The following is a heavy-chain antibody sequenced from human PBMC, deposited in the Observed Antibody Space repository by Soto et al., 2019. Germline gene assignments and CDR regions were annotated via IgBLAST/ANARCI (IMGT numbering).Heavy chain of an antibody. Sequence: SETLSLTCAVSGYSISSGYYWGWIRQPPGKGLEWIGSIYHSGSTYYNPSLKSRVTMSVDTSKNQFSLKLSSVTAADTAVYYCANTLSGYYDYWGQGTLVTVSS. D-gene: IGHD3-22*01. V-gene: IGHV4-38-2*01. CDR2: IYHSGST. J-gene: IGHJ4*02. CDR1: GYSISSGYY. CDR3: ANTLSGYYDY.